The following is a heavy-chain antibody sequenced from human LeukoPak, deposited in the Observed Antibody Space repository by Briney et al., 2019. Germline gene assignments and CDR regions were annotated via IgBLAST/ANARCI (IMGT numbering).Heavy chain of an antibody. CDR1: GGTFSSYA. D-gene: IGHD1-1*01. CDR3: ARDRSRNDVILGY. CDR2: IIPIFGTA. J-gene: IGHJ4*02. V-gene: IGHV1-69*05. Sequence: SVKVSCKASGGTFSSYAISWVRQAPGQGLEWMRGIIPIFGTANYAQKFQGRVTITTDESTSTAYMELRSLRSDDTAVYYCARDRSRNDVILGYWGQGTLVTVSS.